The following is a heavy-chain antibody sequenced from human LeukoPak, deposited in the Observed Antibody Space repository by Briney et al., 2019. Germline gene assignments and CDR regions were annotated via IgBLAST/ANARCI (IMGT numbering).Heavy chain of an antibody. J-gene: IGHJ4*02. D-gene: IGHD1-26*01. V-gene: IGHV3-23*01. CDR2: ISGSGGST. Sequence: GGSLRLSCAASGFTFSSYAMSWVRQAPGKGLEWVSAISGSGGSTYYADSVKGRFTISRDNSKNTLYQQMNSLRAEDTAVYYCAKEIFFKWELLSYFDYWGQGTLVTVSS. CDR3: AKEIFFKWELLSYFDY. CDR1: GFTFSSYA.